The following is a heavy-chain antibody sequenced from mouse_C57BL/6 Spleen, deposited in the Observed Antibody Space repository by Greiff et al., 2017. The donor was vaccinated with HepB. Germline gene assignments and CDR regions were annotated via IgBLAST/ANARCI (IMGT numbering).Heavy chain of an antibody. D-gene: IGHD2-1*01. CDR3: ASNYWWYFDV. J-gene: IGHJ1*03. V-gene: IGHV1-76*01. CDR2: IYPGSGNT. CDR1: GYTFTDYY. Sequence: QVQLQQSGAELVRPGASVKLSCKASGYTFTDYYINWVKQRPGQGLEWIARIYPGSGNTYYNEKFKGKATLTAEKSSSTAYMQLSSLTSEDSAVYFWASNYWWYFDVWGTGTTVTVSS.